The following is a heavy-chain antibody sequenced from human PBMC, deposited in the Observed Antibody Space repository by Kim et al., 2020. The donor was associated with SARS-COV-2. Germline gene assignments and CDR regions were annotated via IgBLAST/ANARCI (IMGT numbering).Heavy chain of an antibody. CDR3: ARDHDESWTYYYDSSGNPRYFDY. D-gene: IGHD3-22*01. V-gene: IGHV3-30-3*01. Sequence: GGSLRLSCAASGFTFSSYAMHWVRQAPGKGLEWVAVISYDGSNKYYADSVKGRFTISRDNSKNMLYLQMNSLRAEDTAVYYCARDHDESWTYYYDSSGNPRYFDYWGQGTLVTVSS. CDR1: GFTFSSYA. J-gene: IGHJ4*02. CDR2: ISYDGSNK.